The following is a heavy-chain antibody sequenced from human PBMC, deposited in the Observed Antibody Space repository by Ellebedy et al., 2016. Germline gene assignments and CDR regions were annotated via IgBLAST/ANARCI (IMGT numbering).Heavy chain of an antibody. J-gene: IGHJ4*02. CDR2: IGPKSGDT. V-gene: IGHV1-2*02. D-gene: IGHD3-16*01. Sequence: ASVKVSXKASGYTFTDYYLHWVRQAPGQGLDWMGWIGPKSGDTKYAQKFQGRVTMTRDTSINTAYMELTSLTSDDTAVYYCATLTIPGGSDFWGQGTLVTVSS. CDR3: ATLTIPGGSDF. CDR1: GYTFTDYY.